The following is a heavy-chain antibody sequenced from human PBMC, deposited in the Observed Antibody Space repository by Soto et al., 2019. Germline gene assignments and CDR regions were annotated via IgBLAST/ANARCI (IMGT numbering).Heavy chain of an antibody. Sequence: QVQLQESGPGLVKPSETLSLTCTVSGGSISGYYWSWIRQSPEKGLEWIGYIYYSGSTKYNPSLMSRVSMSVDTSNNQSPMNLRSVTAAYTAVNYSAMALTTIYTGFDPWGQGMLVTVSS. CDR3: AMALTTIYTGFDP. CDR2: IYYSGST. V-gene: IGHV4-59*08. D-gene: IGHD4-4*01. J-gene: IGHJ5*02. CDR1: GGSISGYY.